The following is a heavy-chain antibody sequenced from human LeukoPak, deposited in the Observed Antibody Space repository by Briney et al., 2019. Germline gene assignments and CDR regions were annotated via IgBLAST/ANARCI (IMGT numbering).Heavy chain of an antibody. CDR2: ISTSGNTI. V-gene: IGHV3-11*04. CDR1: GFTFSDYY. D-gene: IGHD3-22*01. Sequence: GGSLRLSCAASGFTFSDYYMSWIRQAPGKGLQWVSYISTSGNTIYYADSVKGRFTISRDNAKNSLYLQMNSLRAEDTAVYYCARDLGQYYDTSDNWFDPWGQGTLVTVSS. J-gene: IGHJ5*02. CDR3: ARDLGQYYDTSDNWFDP.